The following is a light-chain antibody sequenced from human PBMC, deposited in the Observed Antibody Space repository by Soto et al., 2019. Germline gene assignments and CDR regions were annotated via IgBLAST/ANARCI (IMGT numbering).Light chain of an antibody. V-gene: IGKV3-15*01. Sequence: ILMTQNQATLSVSPGERATLSCRASQSIGTDLAWYQQKPGQTPRLLIYGASTRATGFPARFSGSGSGTEFTLTISSLQSEDFGVYYCQQYNYWPQTSGQVARLAIK. J-gene: IGKJ5*01. CDR3: QQYNYWPQT. CDR2: GAS. CDR1: QSIGTD.